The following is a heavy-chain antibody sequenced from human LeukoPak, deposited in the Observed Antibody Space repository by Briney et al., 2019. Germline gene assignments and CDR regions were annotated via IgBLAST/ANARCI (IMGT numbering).Heavy chain of an antibody. CDR1: GDSISSSY. J-gene: IGHJ4*02. CDR3: ARVRLGRGLDY. Sequence: SETLSLTCTVSGDSISSSYWGWIRQPAGKGLEWIGRIHTSGSTYYSPSPKSRVTMSVDTSTNQFSLKLSSVTAADKAMYYCARVRLGRGLDYWGQGTLVTVSS. V-gene: IGHV4-4*07. CDR2: IHTSGST. D-gene: IGHD6-19*01.